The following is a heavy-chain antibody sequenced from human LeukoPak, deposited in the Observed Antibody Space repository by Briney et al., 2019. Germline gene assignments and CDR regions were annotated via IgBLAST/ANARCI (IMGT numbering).Heavy chain of an antibody. J-gene: IGHJ4*02. CDR1: GFTFRDYY. CDR2: ISSTSSYT. Sequence: GGSLRLSCAASGFTFRDYYMSWIRQAPGKGLEWVSYISSTSSYTNYADSVKGRFTISRDNAKNSLYLQMNSLRAEDTAVYYCARSNRGVIQLPDYWGQGTLVTVSS. V-gene: IGHV3-11*03. D-gene: IGHD5-18*01. CDR3: ARSNRGVIQLPDY.